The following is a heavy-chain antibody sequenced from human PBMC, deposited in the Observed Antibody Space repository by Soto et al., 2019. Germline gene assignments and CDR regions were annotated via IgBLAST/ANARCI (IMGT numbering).Heavy chain of an antibody. Sequence: ASVKVSCNASGYTFTSYYMHWVRQAPGQGLEWMGIINPSGGSTSYAQKFQGRVTMTRDTSRSTVYMELSSLRSEDTDVYYCARAAYVWGSYRYTYIFDYGGQGTVVTLL. V-gene: IGHV1-46*01. CDR3: ARAAYVWGSYRYTYIFDY. CDR1: GYTFTSYY. CDR2: INPSGGST. J-gene: IGHJ4*02. D-gene: IGHD3-16*02.